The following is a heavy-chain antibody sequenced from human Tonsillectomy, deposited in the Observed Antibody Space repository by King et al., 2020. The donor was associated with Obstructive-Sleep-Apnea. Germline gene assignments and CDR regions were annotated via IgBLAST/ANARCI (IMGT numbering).Heavy chain of an antibody. Sequence: QLQESGPGLGKPSETLSLTCSVSGNTISGGYYWGWIRQPPGKGLEWIGSIHHSGSTYYNPSLKSRVTISVDTSKDQFSLRLSSVTAADTAVYYCARGRSGWSEYFQHWDQGTLVTVSS. CDR3: ARGRSGWSEYFQH. D-gene: IGHD6-19*01. CDR2: IHHSGST. J-gene: IGHJ1*01. V-gene: IGHV4-38-2*01. CDR1: GNTISGGYY.